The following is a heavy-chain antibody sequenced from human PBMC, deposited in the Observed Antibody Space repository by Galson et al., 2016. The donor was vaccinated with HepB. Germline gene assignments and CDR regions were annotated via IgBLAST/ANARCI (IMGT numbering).Heavy chain of an antibody. V-gene: IGHV4-34*01. J-gene: IGHJ4*02. CDR2: INNGGST. CDR3: ARGGLRFLNWLSDGFDQ. CDR1: GGSFSGYY. D-gene: IGHD3-3*01. Sequence: ATLSPTYAVQGGSFSGYYWNWIRQTPGKGYEWIWEINNGGSTNYNPSLKSRVTISIDTSRNQFSLNLTSVTAADTAVYYCARGGLRFLNWLSDGFDQWGQGTLVTVSS.